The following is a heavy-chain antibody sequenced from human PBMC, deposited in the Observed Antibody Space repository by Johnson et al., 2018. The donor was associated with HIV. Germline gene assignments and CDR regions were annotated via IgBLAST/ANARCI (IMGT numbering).Heavy chain of an antibody. J-gene: IGHJ3*02. Sequence: VQLVESGGGVVRPGGSLRLSCAASGFTFDDYGMSWVRQAPGKGLEWVSGINWNGGNTGYADSVKGRFTISRDNAKNSLYLQMNSLRAEDTAVYYCARDDTGYSSSFDAFDIWGQGTMVTVSS. CDR3: ARDDTGYSSSFDAFDI. CDR1: GFTFDDYG. CDR2: INWNGGNT. D-gene: IGHD6-13*01. V-gene: IGHV3-20*04.